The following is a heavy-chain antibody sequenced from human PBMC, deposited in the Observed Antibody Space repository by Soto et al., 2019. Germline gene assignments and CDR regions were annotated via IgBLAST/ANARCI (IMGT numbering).Heavy chain of an antibody. D-gene: IGHD3-16*01. V-gene: IGHV1-18*01. J-gene: IGHJ4*02. CDR3: ARGGTPIDY. CDR1: GYTFTNFG. Sequence: QVQLVQSGSEVKKPGASVKVSCKTSGYTFTNFGLSWVRQAPGKGLEWIGWISAYNGNTNYAQNFQGRVTMTTDTSTSTAYMGLRSLRSDDTAVYYCARGGTPIDYWCQGTLVTVSS. CDR2: ISAYNGNT.